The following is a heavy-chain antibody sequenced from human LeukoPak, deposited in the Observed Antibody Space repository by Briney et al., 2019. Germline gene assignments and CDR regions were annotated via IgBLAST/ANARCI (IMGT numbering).Heavy chain of an antibody. CDR1: GFTFSSYA. CDR2: ISSNGVNT. V-gene: IGHV3-64*02. Sequence: PGGPLRLSCAASGFTFSSYAMHWVRQAPGKAPEYVSAISSNGVNTYYADSVRGRFTISRDNSKNTLYLQMGSLRSEDMAVYYCVRRHNYYYYMDVWGKGTTVTVSS. CDR3: VRRHNYYYYMDV. J-gene: IGHJ6*03.